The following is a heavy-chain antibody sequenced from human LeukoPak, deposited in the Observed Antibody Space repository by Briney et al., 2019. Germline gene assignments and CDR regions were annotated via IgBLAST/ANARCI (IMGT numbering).Heavy chain of an antibody. V-gene: IGHV1-2*02. CDR2: INPNSGGT. CDR1: GYTFTGYY. J-gene: IGHJ4*02. D-gene: IGHD6-19*01. Sequence: ASVKVSCKASGYTFTGYYMHWVRQAPGQGLEWMGWINPNSGGTNYAQKFQGRVTMTRDTSISTAYMELSRLRSDDTAVYYCASGTIRMRGWYPNPYDYWGQGTLVTVSS. CDR3: ASGTIRMRGWYPNPYDY.